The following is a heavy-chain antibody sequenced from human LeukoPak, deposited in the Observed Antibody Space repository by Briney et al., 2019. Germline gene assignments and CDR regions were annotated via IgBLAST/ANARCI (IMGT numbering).Heavy chain of an antibody. CDR3: ARSEDSSSQQYDY. CDR1: GGTFSSYA. V-gene: IGHV1-69*05. CDR2: ITPIFGTA. Sequence: SVKVSCKASGGTFSSYAISWVRQAPGQGLEWMGRITPIFGTANYAQKFQGRVTITTDESTSTAYMELSSLRSEDTAVYYCARSEDSSSQQYDYWGQGTLVTVSS. D-gene: IGHD6-6*01. J-gene: IGHJ4*02.